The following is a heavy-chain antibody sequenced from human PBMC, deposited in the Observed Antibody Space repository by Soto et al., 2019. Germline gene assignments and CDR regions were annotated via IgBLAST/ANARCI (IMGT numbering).Heavy chain of an antibody. J-gene: IGHJ6*02. CDR3: ARDYYSSNWENGNYFYAMDV. V-gene: IGHV3-21*01. CDR1: GFTFSSYS. Sequence: EVQLVESGGGLVKPGGSLRLSCAASGFTFSSYSMNWVRQAPGKGLEWVSSVSSSSSYIDYADSVKGRFTISRDNAKNSLFLQMNSLRAEDTAMYYCARDYYSSNWENGNYFYAMDVWGQGTTVTVSS. D-gene: IGHD6-13*01. CDR2: VSSSSSYI.